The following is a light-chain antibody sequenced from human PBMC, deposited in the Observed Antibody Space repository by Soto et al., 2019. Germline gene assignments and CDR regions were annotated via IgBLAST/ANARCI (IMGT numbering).Light chain of an antibody. CDR2: RNN. J-gene: IGLJ1*01. CDR3: SSYSRSSFYV. V-gene: IGLV1-47*01. CDR1: SSNIGSNY. Sequence: QSVLTQPPSASGTPGQRVTISCSGSSSNIGSNYVYWYQQLPGTAPKLLIYRNNQRPSGVSNRFSGSKSGNTASLTISGLQAEDEADYYCSSYSRSSFYVFGTGTKVTVL.